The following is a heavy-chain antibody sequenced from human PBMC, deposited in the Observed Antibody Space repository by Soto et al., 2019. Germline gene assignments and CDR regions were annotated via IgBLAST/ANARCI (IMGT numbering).Heavy chain of an antibody. Sequence: QVQLVESGGGVVQPGRSLRLSCAASGFTFSSYGMHWVRQAPGKGLEWVAVISYDGSNKYYADSVKGRFTISRDNSKNTLYLQMKSLRAEDTDVYYCAKDSLGYYLDYWGQGTLVTVSS. CDR3: AKDSLGYYLDY. J-gene: IGHJ4*02. V-gene: IGHV3-30*18. CDR1: GFTFSSYG. D-gene: IGHD3-16*01. CDR2: ISYDGSNK.